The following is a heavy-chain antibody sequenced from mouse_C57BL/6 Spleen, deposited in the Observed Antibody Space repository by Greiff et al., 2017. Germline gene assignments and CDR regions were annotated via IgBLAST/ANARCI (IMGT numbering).Heavy chain of an antibody. CDR1: GYTFTDYY. Sequence: EVQLQQSGPELVKPGASVKISCKASGYTFTDYYMNWVKQSHGKSLEWIGDINPNNGGTSYNQKFKGKATLTVDQSSSTAYMELRSLTSEDSAVYYWATTHWTPMDDWGQGTSVTVSS. V-gene: IGHV1-26*01. J-gene: IGHJ4*01. CDR3: ATTHWTPMDD. D-gene: IGHD3-3*01. CDR2: INPNNGGT.